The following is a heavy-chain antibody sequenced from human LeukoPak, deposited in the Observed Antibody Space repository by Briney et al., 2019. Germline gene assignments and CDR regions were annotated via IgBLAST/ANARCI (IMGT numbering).Heavy chain of an antibody. CDR3: ARGRYGSGMRRRNWFDP. Sequence: SETLSLTCAVYGGSFSGHYWSWIRQPPGKGLEWIGEINHSGSTNYNPSLKSRVTISVDTSKNQFSLKLSSVTAADTAVYYCARGRYGSGMRRRNWFDPWGQGTLVTVSS. V-gene: IGHV4-34*01. D-gene: IGHD3-10*01. CDR2: INHSGST. CDR1: GGSFSGHY. J-gene: IGHJ5*02.